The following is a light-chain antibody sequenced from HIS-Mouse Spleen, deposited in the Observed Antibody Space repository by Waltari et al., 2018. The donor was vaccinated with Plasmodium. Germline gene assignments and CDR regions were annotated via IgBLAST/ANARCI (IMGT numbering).Light chain of an antibody. CDR1: ALPKTY. Sequence: SYELTQPPSVSVSPGQTARIPCSGDALPKTYAYWYQQKSGQAPVLVIYEDSKRPSGIPERVSGSSSGTMATLTISGAQVEDEADYYCYSTDSSGNHRVFGGGTKLTVL. CDR3: YSTDSSGNHRV. CDR2: EDS. J-gene: IGLJ3*02. V-gene: IGLV3-10*01.